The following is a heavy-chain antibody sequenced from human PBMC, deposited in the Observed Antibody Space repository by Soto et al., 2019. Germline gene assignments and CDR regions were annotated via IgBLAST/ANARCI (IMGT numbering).Heavy chain of an antibody. J-gene: IGHJ3*02. Sequence: ASVKVSCKASGYTFTSYYMHWVRQAPGQGLEWMGIVNPSGGSTSYAQKFQGRVTMTRDTSTSTVYMELSSLRSEDTAVYYCASWEAYYYDSSGYLATSPLPFDIWGQGTMVTVSS. CDR2: VNPSGGST. V-gene: IGHV1-46*01. D-gene: IGHD3-22*01. CDR3: ASWEAYYYDSSGYLATSPLPFDI. CDR1: GYTFTSYY.